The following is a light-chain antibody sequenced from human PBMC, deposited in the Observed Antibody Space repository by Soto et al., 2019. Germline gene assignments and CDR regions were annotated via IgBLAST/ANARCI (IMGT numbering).Light chain of an antibody. CDR2: EVS. CDR1: SSDVGGYNY. V-gene: IGLV2-14*01. CDR3: ISYTSSATHV. J-gene: IGLJ1*01. Sequence: QSVLTQPASVSGSPGQSITISCTGTSSDVGGYNYVSWLQQHPGKAPKLLIYEVSNRPSGVSNRFSGSKSGNTASLTISGLQAEDEADYYCISYTSSATHVFGTGTKVTVL.